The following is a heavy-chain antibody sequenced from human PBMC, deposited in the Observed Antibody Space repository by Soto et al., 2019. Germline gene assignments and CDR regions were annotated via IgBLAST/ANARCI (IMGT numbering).Heavy chain of an antibody. CDR3: AKDSPPPFPRMDV. J-gene: IGHJ6*02. Sequence: EVHLLESGGDLLRPGGPLRPPGEPPGSTFFAMPRTGAGKVPGKGMEWVSTLSGSGGYTYYADPVKGRVTTSRDSSKNTLYLEIHSLRAEDTAIYYCAKDSPPPFPRMDVWGQGTTVTVSS. V-gene: IGHV3-23*01. CDR2: LSGSGGYT. CDR1: GSTFFAMP.